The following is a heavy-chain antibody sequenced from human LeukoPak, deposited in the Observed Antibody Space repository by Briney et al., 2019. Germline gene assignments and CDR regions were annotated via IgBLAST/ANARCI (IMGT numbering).Heavy chain of an antibody. CDR1: GFTFSTYA. V-gene: IGHV3-30*04. J-gene: IGHJ4*02. Sequence: PGGSLRLSCAASGFTFSTYAMHWVRQAPGKGLEWVAVISYDGSSKYYADSVKGRFTISRDNSKNTLYLQMNSLRAEDTAVYYCAKGRRITMIVDYFDYWGQGTLVTVSS. D-gene: IGHD3-22*01. CDR2: ISYDGSSK. CDR3: AKGRRITMIVDYFDY.